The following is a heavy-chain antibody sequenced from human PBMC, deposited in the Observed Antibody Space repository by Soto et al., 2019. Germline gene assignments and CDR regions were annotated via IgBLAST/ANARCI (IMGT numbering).Heavy chain of an antibody. V-gene: IGHV3-33*01. J-gene: IGHJ6*03. CDR3: ARMNDGDLGGYYYYYYMDV. Sequence: QVQLVESGGGVVQPGRSLRLSCAASGFTFSSYGMHWVRQAPGKGLEWVAVIWYDGSNKYYADSVKGRFTISRDNSKNTLYLQMNSLRADDTAVYYCARMNDGDLGGYYYYYYMDVWGKGTTVTVSS. CDR1: GFTFSSYG. CDR2: IWYDGSNK. D-gene: IGHD4-17*01.